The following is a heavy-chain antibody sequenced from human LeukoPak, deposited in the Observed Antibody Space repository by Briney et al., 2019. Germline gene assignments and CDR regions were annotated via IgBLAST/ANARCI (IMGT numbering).Heavy chain of an antibody. CDR1: GYTFTSYY. CDR2: INPSGGST. J-gene: IGHJ5*02. Sequence: ASVKVSCKASGYTFTSYYMHWVRQAPGQGLEWMGIINPSGGSTSYAQKFQGRVTTTRDMSTSTDYMELSSLRSEDTAVYYCARDNSVEDTAWWFDPWGQGTLVTVSS. D-gene: IGHD4-23*01. CDR3: ARDNSVEDTAWWFDP. V-gene: IGHV1-46*01.